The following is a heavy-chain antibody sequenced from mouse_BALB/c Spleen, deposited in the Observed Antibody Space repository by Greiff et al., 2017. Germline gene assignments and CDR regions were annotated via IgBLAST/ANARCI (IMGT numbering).Heavy chain of an antibody. J-gene: IGHJ3*01. V-gene: IGHV1-63*02. CDR1: GYTFTNYW. CDR3: ARRDYDYDGGFAY. Sequence: VKLMESAAELVRPGTSVKISCKASGYTFTNYWLGWVKQRPGHGLEWIGDIYPGGGYTNYNEKFKGKATLTADTSSSTAYMQLSSLTSEDSAVYFCARRDYDYDGGFAYWGQGTLVTVSA. D-gene: IGHD2-4*01. CDR2: IYPGGGYT.